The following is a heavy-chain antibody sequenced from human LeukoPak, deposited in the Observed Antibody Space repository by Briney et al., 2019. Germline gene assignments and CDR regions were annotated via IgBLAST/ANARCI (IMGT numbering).Heavy chain of an antibody. J-gene: IGHJ4*02. Sequence: SETLSLTCTVSGGSISSYYWSWIRQPPGKGLEWIGYIYYSGSTNYNPSLESRVTISVDTSKNQFSLKLSSVTAADTAVYYCARGQWLPRWIDYWGQGTLVTVSS. CDR3: ARGQWLPRWIDY. D-gene: IGHD6-19*01. CDR1: GGSISSYY. CDR2: IYYSGST. V-gene: IGHV4-59*01.